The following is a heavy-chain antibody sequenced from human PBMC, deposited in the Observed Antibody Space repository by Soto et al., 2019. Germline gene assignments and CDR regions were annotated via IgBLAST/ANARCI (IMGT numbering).Heavy chain of an antibody. J-gene: IGHJ4*02. CDR2: ISYDGTNK. CDR3: ARDGASY. Sequence: QVQLVESGGGVVQPGRSLRLSCAASGFTFSTYAMHWLRQAPGKGLEWVAVISYDGTNKYYADSVKGRFTISRDNSKNPLYLQMNSLRAEDTAVFYCARDGASYWGQGTPVIVSS. D-gene: IGHD3-16*01. CDR1: GFTFSTYA. V-gene: IGHV3-30-3*01.